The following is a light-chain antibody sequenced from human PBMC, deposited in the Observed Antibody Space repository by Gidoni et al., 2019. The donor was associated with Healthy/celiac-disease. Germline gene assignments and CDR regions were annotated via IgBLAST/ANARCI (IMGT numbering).Light chain of an antibody. CDR2: AAS. Sequence: DIQMTQSPSSLSASVGDRVTITCRARQSISSYLNWYQQKPGEAPKLLIYAASSSQSGVPSRFRGSGSGTDFTLTISSLQPEDFATYYCQQGYRGWTFGQGTKVEIK. J-gene: IGKJ1*01. CDR1: QSISSY. CDR3: QQGYRGWT. V-gene: IGKV1-39*01.